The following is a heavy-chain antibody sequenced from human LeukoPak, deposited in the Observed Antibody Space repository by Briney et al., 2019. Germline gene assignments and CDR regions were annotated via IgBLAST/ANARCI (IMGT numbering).Heavy chain of an antibody. CDR3: ATNRIVVVPAAMWGGWFDP. V-gene: IGHV1-24*01. Sequence: GASVTVSFTFSGYTLTELSMHWVRQAPGKGLEGMGGFDPEDGETIYAQKFQGRVTMTEDTSTDTAYMELSSLRSEDTAVYYCATNRIVVVPAAMWGGWFDPWGQGTLVTVSS. CDR1: GYTLTELS. D-gene: IGHD2-2*01. J-gene: IGHJ5*02. CDR2: FDPEDGET.